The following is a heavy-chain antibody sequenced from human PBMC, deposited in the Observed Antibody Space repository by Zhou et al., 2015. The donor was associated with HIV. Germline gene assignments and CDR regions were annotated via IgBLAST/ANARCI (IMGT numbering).Heavy chain of an antibody. CDR1: GGTFSSYT. CDR3: ARGYDSSGYLIDP. Sequence: QVQLVQSGAEVKKPGSSVKVSCKASGGTFSSYTISWVRQAPGQGLEWMGRIIPILGIANYAQKFQGRVTITADKSTSTAYMELSSLRSEDTAVYYCARGYDSSGYLIDPWGQGTLVTVSS. V-gene: IGHV1-69*02. J-gene: IGHJ5*02. D-gene: IGHD3-22*01. CDR2: IIPILGIA.